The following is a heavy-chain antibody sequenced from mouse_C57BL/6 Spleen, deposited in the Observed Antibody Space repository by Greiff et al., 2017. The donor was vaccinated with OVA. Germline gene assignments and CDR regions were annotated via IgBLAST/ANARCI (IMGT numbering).Heavy chain of an antibody. CDR3: ARSFRYYAMDY. Sequence: QVQLQQSGPELVKPGASVKISCKASGYAFSSSWMNWVKQRPGKGLEWIGRIYPGDGDTNCNGKFKGKATLTADKSSSTAYMQLSSLTSEDSAVYFCARSFRYYAMDYWGQGTSVTVSS. CDR1: GYAFSSSW. V-gene: IGHV1-82*01. J-gene: IGHJ4*01. CDR2: IYPGDGDT.